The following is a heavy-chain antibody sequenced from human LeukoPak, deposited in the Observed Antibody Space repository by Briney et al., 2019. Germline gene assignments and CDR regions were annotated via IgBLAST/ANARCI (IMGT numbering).Heavy chain of an antibody. Sequence: PSETLSLTCTVSGDSINSLDLWSWVRQPPGQGLEWIGEMYLSGTTHSNPSVKSRVTISIDKSKNQFFLNLSSVTAADTAVYYCARFGAGGDETRGHHYYFDYWDQGTLVTVSS. CDR2: MYLSGTT. CDR1: GDSINSLDL. D-gene: IGHD5-24*01. CDR3: ARFGAGGDETRGHHYYFDY. V-gene: IGHV4-4*02. J-gene: IGHJ4*02.